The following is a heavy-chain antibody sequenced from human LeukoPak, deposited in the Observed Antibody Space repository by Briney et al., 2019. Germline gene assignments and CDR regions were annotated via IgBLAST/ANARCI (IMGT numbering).Heavy chain of an antibody. Sequence: GGSLRLSCAASGFTFDDYAMHWVRQAPGKGLEWVSGISWNSGTIGYADSVKGRFTISRDNAKSSLYLQMSSLRAEDTAVYYCARGKATVDYGGQGTLVTVSS. J-gene: IGHJ4*02. V-gene: IGHV3-9*01. CDR3: ARGKATVDY. CDR2: ISWNSGTI. CDR1: GFTFDDYA.